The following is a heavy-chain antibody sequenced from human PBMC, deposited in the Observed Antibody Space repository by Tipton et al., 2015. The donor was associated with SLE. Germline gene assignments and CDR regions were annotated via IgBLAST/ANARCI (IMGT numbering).Heavy chain of an antibody. J-gene: IGHJ6*04. Sequence: GSLRLSCAASGFTFSNAWMSWVRQAPGKGLEWVSASSSSSSYIYYADSVKGRITISRKTAKNSLYLQMNSLRAEDTAVYYCARWVGYGSWRKLDVWCKGTTVTVSS. D-gene: IGHD3-10*01. CDR1: GFTFSNAW. CDR2: SSSSSSYI. V-gene: IGHV3-21*01. CDR3: ARWVGYGSWRKLDV.